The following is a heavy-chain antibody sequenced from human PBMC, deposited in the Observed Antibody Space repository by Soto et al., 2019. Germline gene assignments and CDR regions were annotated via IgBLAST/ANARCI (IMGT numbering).Heavy chain of an antibody. Sequence: SETLSLTCAVYGGSFSGYYWTWIRQPPGTGLEWIGEINHSGSTNYNPSLKSRVTISVDTSKNQFSLKLSSVTAADTAVYYCARGRGTTVKYYGMDVWGQGTTVTVSS. CDR3: ARGRGTTVKYYGMDV. J-gene: IGHJ6*02. CDR2: INHSGST. V-gene: IGHV4-34*01. CDR1: GGSFSGYY. D-gene: IGHD4-17*01.